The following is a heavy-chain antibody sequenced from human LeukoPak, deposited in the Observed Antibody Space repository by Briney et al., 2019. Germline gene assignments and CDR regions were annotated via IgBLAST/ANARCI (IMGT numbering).Heavy chain of an antibody. CDR2: IRNKASGGTA. Sequence: GGSLRLSCTASGFTFGDYSMTWFRQAPGKGLEWVSFIRNKASGGTAEHAASVRGRFTTSRDDSKSIAYLQMNSLKTEDTALYYCTRDRIMTDFWGQGTLVTVSS. CDR3: TRDRIMTDF. D-gene: IGHD2-15*01. CDR1: GFTFGDYS. J-gene: IGHJ4*02. V-gene: IGHV3-49*03.